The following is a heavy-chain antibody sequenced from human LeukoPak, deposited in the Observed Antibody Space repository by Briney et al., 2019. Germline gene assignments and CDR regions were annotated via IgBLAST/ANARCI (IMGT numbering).Heavy chain of an antibody. Sequence: PSETPSTTCTVSGGSISSSRHWWGWLRQPPGKGLEWIGSIYYSGSTYYSPSLKSRVTIYVDTSKNQFSLKLSSVTAADTAGYYGANQGSSASEYWGQGTLVTVSS. CDR3: ANQGSSASEY. V-gene: IGHV4-39*05. CDR2: IYYSGST. D-gene: IGHD6-6*01. CDR1: GGSISSSRHW. J-gene: IGHJ4*02.